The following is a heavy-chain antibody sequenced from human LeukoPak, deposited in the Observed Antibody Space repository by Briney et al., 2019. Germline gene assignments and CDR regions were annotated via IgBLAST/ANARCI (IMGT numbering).Heavy chain of an antibody. CDR1: GGSFSPYY. J-gene: IGHJ6*03. Sequence: SETLSLTCTVYGGSFSPYYWNWIRQPPGKGLEWIGEINHRGSTTYNPSLKSRVTITLDTSKNQFSLKLSSVTAADTAVYYCARGNDILTGVIYYMDVWGKGTTVTVSS. CDR2: INHRGST. V-gene: IGHV4-34*01. D-gene: IGHD3-9*01. CDR3: ARGNDILTGVIYYMDV.